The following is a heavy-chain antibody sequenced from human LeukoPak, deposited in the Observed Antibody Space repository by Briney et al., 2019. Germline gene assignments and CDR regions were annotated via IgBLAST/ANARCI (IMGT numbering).Heavy chain of an antibody. Sequence: SGTLSLTCAVPGGSISNSNWWSWVRQPPGKGLEWIGEIYHSGTTNYNPSLKSRVTISVDKSKNQFSLKLSSVTAADTAVYYCARDPLDIVMVTPIRGGLDYWGQGTLVTVSS. J-gene: IGHJ4*02. CDR3: ARDPLDIVMVTPIRGGLDY. CDR2: IYHSGTT. V-gene: IGHV4-4*02. D-gene: IGHD2-21*02. CDR1: GGSISNSNW.